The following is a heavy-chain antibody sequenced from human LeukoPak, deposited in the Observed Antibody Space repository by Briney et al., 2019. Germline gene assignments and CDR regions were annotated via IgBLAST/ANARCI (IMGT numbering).Heavy chain of an antibody. CDR3: ARGDLRENDAFDI. CDR2: IYYSGST. CDR1: GGSISSSSYY. V-gene: IGHV4-39*01. J-gene: IGHJ3*02. D-gene: IGHD3-10*01. Sequence: SETLSLTCTVSGGSISSSSYYWGWIRQPPGKGLEWIVSIYYSGSTYYNPSLKSRVTISVDTSKNQFSLKLSSVTAADTAVYYCARGDLRENDAFDIWGQGTMVTVSS.